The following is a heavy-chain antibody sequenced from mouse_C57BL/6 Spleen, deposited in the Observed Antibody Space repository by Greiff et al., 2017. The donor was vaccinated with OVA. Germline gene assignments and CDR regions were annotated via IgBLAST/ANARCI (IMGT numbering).Heavy chain of an antibody. CDR1: GYTFTSYW. CDR3: TRRRDYYGSSYWYFDV. J-gene: IGHJ1*03. V-gene: IGHV1-5*01. CDR2: IYPGNSDT. D-gene: IGHD1-1*01. Sequence: EVQLQQSGTVLARPGASVKMSCKTSGYTFTSYWMHWVKQRPGQGLEWIGAIYPGNSDTSYNQKFKGKAKLTAVTSASTAYMELSSLTNEDSAVYYGTRRRDYYGSSYWYFDVWGTGTTVTVSS.